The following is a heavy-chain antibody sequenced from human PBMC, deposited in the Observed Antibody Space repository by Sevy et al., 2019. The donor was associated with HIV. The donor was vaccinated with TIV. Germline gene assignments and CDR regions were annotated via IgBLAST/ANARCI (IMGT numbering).Heavy chain of an antibody. J-gene: IGHJ4*02. Sequence: GGSLRLSCTTSGFTFGDYAMNWVRQAPGKGMEWVAFVKRKADGGKVDHAASVKGRFTISRDDSKSIAYLQMNDLTTEDTGVYYCTRWKGLQSIFDYWGQGALVTVSS. V-gene: IGHV3-49*04. CDR1: GFTFGDYA. D-gene: IGHD1-1*01. CDR2: VKRKADGGKV. CDR3: TRWKGLQSIFDY.